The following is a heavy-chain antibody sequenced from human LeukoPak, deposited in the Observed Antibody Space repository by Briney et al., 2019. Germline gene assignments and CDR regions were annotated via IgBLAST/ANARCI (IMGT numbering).Heavy chain of an antibody. Sequence: EGSLRLSCAASGFTFSSYAMSWVRQAPGKGLEWVSAISGSGGSTYYADSVKGRFTISRDNSKNTLYLQMNSLRAEDTAVYYCANHLACGSTSCPSFDYWGQGTLVTVSS. J-gene: IGHJ4*02. V-gene: IGHV3-23*01. CDR1: GFTFSSYA. D-gene: IGHD2-2*01. CDR3: ANHLACGSTSCPSFDY. CDR2: ISGSGGST.